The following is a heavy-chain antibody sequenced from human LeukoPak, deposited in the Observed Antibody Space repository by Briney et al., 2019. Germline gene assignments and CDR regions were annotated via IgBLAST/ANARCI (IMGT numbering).Heavy chain of an antibody. CDR2: VNPNSGDT. Sequence: ASVKVSCKASGYTFTGYYLHWVRQAPGQGLEWMGCVNPNSGDTNYAQKFQGSVTMTRDTSISTVYMELSRLRSDDTAVYHCARANGSYWWFDSWGQGTLVTVSS. CDR3: ARANGSYWWFDS. J-gene: IGHJ5*01. V-gene: IGHV1-2*02. CDR1: GYTFTGYY. D-gene: IGHD1-26*01.